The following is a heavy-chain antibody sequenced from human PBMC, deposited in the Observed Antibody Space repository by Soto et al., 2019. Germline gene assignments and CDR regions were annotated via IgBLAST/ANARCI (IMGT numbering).Heavy chain of an antibody. CDR3: AKVNYYDSSGYFGIFDY. V-gene: IGHV3-23*01. J-gene: IGHJ4*02. CDR2: ISGSGGST. CDR1: GFTFSSYA. D-gene: IGHD3-22*01. Sequence: GGSLRLSCAVSGFTFSSYAMSWVRQAPGKGLEWVSAISGSGGSTYYADSVKGRFTISRDNSKNTLYLQMNSLRAEDTAVYYCAKVNYYDSSGYFGIFDYWGQGTLVTVSS.